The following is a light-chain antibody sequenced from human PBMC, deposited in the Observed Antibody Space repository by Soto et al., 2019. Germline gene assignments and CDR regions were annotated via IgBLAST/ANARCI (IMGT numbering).Light chain of an antibody. Sequence: DIQLTQSPSTLSASVGDRVTIPCRASQSISSWLAWYRQKPGKAAKLLIYDASSLESGVPSRFSGSGSGTEFTLTISSLQPDDFATDYCQQYKSYSTFGPGTRLEIK. CDR3: QQYKSYST. CDR1: QSISSW. J-gene: IGKJ2*01. V-gene: IGKV1-5*01. CDR2: DAS.